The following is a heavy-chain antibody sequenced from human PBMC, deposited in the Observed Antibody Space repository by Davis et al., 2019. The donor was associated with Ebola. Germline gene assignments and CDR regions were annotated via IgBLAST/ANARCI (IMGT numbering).Heavy chain of an antibody. CDR1: GFTFSSYS. Sequence: GESLKISCAASGFTFSSYSMNWVRQAPGKGLEWVSYISSSSSTIYYADSVKGRFTISRDNAKNSLYLQMNSLRAEDTALYYCAKDVSVAGDSFDYWGQGTLVTVSS. CDR2: ISSSSSTI. CDR3: AKDVSVAGDSFDY. J-gene: IGHJ4*02. D-gene: IGHD6-19*01. V-gene: IGHV3-48*04.